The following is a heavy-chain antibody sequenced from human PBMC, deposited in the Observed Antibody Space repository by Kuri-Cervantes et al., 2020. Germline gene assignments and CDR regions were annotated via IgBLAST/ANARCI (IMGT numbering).Heavy chain of an antibody. V-gene: IGHV3-33*01. Sequence: LSLTCAASGFTFSSYGMHWVRQAPGKGLEWVAVIWYDGSNKYYADSVKGRFTISRDNSKNTLYLQMNSLRAEDTAVYYCARDLEDYHYGMDAWGQGTTVTVSS. D-gene: IGHD1-1*01. CDR3: ARDLEDYHYGMDA. J-gene: IGHJ6*02. CDR1: GFTFSSYG. CDR2: IWYDGSNK.